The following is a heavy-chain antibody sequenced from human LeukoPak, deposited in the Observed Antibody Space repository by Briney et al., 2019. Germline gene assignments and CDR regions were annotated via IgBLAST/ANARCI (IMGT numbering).Heavy chain of an antibody. CDR1: GYTFTGYY. CDR3: ARVEWFGEPRGNWFDP. V-gene: IGHV1-2*06. D-gene: IGHD3-10*01. CDR2: INPKSGGT. Sequence: ASVKVSCKASGYTFTGYYMHWVRQAPGQGLEGMGRINPKSGGTNYAQNFQGRVTMTRDTSISTAYMELSRLRSDDTAVYYCARVEWFGEPRGNWFDPWGQGALVTVSS. J-gene: IGHJ5*02.